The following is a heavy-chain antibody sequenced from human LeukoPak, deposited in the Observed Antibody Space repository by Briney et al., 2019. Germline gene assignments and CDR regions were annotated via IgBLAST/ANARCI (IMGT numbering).Heavy chain of an antibody. CDR2: ISGSSSYI. CDR1: GFTFSSYS. J-gene: IGHJ4*02. CDR3: ARRDSSGYYYRFDY. D-gene: IGHD3-22*01. Sequence: PGGSLRLSCAASGFTFSSYSMNWVRQAPGKGLECVSSISGSSSYIYYADSVKGRFTISRDNAKNSLYLQMNSLRAEDTAVYYCARRDSSGYYYRFDYWGQGTLVTVSS. V-gene: IGHV3-21*01.